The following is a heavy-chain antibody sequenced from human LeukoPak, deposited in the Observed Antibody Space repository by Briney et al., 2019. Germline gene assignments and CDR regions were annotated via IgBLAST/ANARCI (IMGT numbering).Heavy chain of an antibody. Sequence: ASVKVSCKASGYTFTGYYMHWARQAPGQGLEWMGWINPNSGGTNYAQKFQGTVTMTRDTSISTAYMELSRLRSDDTAVYYCARVPPYGSGSSETYYYYGMDVWGQGTTVTVSS. V-gene: IGHV1-2*02. J-gene: IGHJ6*02. CDR2: INPNSGGT. D-gene: IGHD3-10*01. CDR3: ARVPPYGSGSSETYYYYGMDV. CDR1: GYTFTGYY.